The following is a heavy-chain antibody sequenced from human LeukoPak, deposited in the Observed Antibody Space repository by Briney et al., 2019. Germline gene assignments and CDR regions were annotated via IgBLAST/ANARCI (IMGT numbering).Heavy chain of an antibody. D-gene: IGHD3-22*01. V-gene: IGHV3-21*01. CDR3: ARGRFNYDNSGYSSFYH. CDR2: ISSSSSYI. J-gene: IGHJ4*02. CDR1: GFTFSSYN. Sequence: GGSLRLSCVASGFTFSSYNMRWVRQAPGKGLEWVSSISSSSSYIEYADSVKGRLTISRDNAKNSLYLQMNSLRVEDTAMYYCARGRFNYDNSGYSSFYHWGQGTLVTVSS.